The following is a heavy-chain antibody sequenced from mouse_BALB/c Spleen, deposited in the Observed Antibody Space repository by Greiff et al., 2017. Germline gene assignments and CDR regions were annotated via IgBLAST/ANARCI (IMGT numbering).Heavy chain of an antibody. CDR3: ARRLKYGNDVKAMDY. V-gene: IGHV1S137*01. CDR2: ISTYNGNT. J-gene: IGHJ4*01. Sequence: QVQLQQSGPEVVRPGVSVKISCTGSGYTFTDYAMHWVKQSPAKSLEWIGVISTYNGNTNYNQKFKGKATMTVDKSSSTAYMELARLTSEDSAIYYCARRLKYGNDVKAMDYWGQGTSVTVSS. CDR1: GYTFTDYA. D-gene: IGHD2-10*02.